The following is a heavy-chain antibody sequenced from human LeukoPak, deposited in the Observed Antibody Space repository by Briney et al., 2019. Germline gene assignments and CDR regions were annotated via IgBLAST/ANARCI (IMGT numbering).Heavy chain of an antibody. J-gene: IGHJ4*02. CDR3: ARVVDHDYSDYYLDY. V-gene: IGHV3-53*01. CDR2: IYSGGSP. Sequence: PGGSLRLSCAASGFTFNSYTMSWVRQAPGKGLEWVSVIYSGGSPYYADSVKGRFTISRDNSKNTLYLQMNSLRAEDTAVYYCARVVDHDYSDYYLDYWGQGTLVTVSS. D-gene: IGHD4-11*01. CDR1: GFTFNSYT.